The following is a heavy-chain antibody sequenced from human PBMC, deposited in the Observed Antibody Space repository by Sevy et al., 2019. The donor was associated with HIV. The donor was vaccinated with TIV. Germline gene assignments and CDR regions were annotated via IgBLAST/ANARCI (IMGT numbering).Heavy chain of an antibody. D-gene: IGHD3-3*01. Sequence: GGSLRLSCAASGFTFSSYGMHWVRQAPGKGLEWVAFIRYDGSNKYYADSVKGRFTISRDNSKNTLYLQMNSLRAEDTAVYYCAKDQYDFWSGYRMGSFDPWGQGTLVTVSS. CDR1: GFTFSSYG. J-gene: IGHJ5*02. CDR2: IRYDGSNK. CDR3: AKDQYDFWSGYRMGSFDP. V-gene: IGHV3-30*02.